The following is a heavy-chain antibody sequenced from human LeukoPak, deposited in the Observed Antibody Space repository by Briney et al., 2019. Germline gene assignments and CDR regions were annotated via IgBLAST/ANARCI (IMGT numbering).Heavy chain of an antibody. CDR2: INHSGGT. J-gene: IGHJ5*02. CDR3: ARKGGGQLVNTRRWFDP. V-gene: IGHV4-39*07. CDR1: GGSISSGSYY. Sequence: TSETLPLTCNVSGGSISSGSYYWSWIRQPPGKGLEWIGEINHSGGTYYSPSLKSRVTISADTSKKQFSLKLRSVTAADTAVYYCARKGGGQLVNTRRWFDPWGQGTLVTVSS. D-gene: IGHD6-13*01.